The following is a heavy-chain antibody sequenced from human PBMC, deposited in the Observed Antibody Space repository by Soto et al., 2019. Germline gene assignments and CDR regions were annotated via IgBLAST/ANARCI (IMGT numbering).Heavy chain of an antibody. CDR1: GFTFSSYA. D-gene: IGHD6-19*01. V-gene: IGHV3-48*01. J-gene: IGHJ4*02. CDR3: ASGLIEGLAVAGPYNPYFHPN. Sequence: GGSLRLSCTTYGFTFSSYAMGWVRQAPGMGLERVSDISGSAGSRYYADYVKGRFTNSRDNAKNSLYLQMNSLRAEDTAVYYCASGLIEGLAVAGPYNPYFHPNWGQGTLVTVSS. CDR2: ISGSAGSR.